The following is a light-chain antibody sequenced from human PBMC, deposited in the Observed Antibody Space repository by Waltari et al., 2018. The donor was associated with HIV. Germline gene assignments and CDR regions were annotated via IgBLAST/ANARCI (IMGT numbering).Light chain of an antibody. Sequence: DIVMTQSPLSLPVTPGEPASISCWCSQSLLHSNGYNYLDWYLQKPGQSPQLLIYLGSNRASGGSYRFRCRGSSTDFTLKISRVEAEDVGVYFCMQALQTPYTFGQGTKLGIK. J-gene: IGKJ2*01. V-gene: IGKV2-28*01. CDR1: QSLLHSNGYNY. CDR2: LGS. CDR3: MQALQTPYT.